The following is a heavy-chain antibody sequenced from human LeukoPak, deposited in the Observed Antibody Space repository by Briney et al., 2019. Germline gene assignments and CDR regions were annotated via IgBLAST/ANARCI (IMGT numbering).Heavy chain of an antibody. D-gene: IGHD3-10*01. CDR2: ISAGGGTT. CDR3: ARTPRGSGNFFGY. V-gene: IGHV3-23*01. Sequence: GGSLRLSCAASGFTFSSYSMNWVRQAPGKGLEWVSVISAGGGTTYYADSVKGRFTISRDNSKNTLYLQMNSLRAEDTALYYCARTPRGSGNFFGYWGQGTLVTVSS. CDR1: GFTFSSYS. J-gene: IGHJ4*02.